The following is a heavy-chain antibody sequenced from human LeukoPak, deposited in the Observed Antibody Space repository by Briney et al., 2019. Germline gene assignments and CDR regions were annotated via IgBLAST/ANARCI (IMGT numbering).Heavy chain of an antibody. D-gene: IGHD3-10*01. Sequence: PGGSLRLSCSASGFTFSRCAMHWVRQAPGKGLEWVAVIGYDGSDKYDADSVKGRFTISRDNSKNMMYLQMNSLRAEDTAVYYCARDRFMVRGVMVGTFDLWGQGTMVTVSS. J-gene: IGHJ3*01. CDR3: ARDRFMVRGVMVGTFDL. CDR1: GFTFSRCA. V-gene: IGHV3-33*08. CDR2: IGYDGSDK.